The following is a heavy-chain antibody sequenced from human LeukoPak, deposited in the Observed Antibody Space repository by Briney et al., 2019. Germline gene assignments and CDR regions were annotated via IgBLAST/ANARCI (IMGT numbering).Heavy chain of an antibody. Sequence: GGSLRLSCAASGFTFSSYAMSWVRQAPGKGLEWVSTISGSGGSTHYADSVKGRFTISRDNSKNTLYLQMNSLRAEDTAVYYCAKDYRGYTSGYFDYWGQGTLVTVSS. D-gene: IGHD5-18*01. CDR2: ISGSGGST. CDR3: AKDYRGYTSGYFDY. CDR1: GFTFSSYA. V-gene: IGHV3-23*01. J-gene: IGHJ4*02.